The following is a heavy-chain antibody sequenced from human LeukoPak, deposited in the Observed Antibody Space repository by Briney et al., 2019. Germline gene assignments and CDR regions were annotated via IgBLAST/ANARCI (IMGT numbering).Heavy chain of an antibody. V-gene: IGHV4-34*01. CDR2: INHSGST. D-gene: IGHD1-1*01. J-gene: IGHJ4*02. CDR1: GVSFSGYY. CDR3: ARVNINNWHSCDY. Sequence: SETLSLTCAVYGVSFSGYYWSWIRQPPGKGLEWIGEINHSGSTNYNPSLKSRVTISVDTSKNQFSLKLSSVTAADTAVYYCARVNINNWHSCDYWGQGTLVTVSS.